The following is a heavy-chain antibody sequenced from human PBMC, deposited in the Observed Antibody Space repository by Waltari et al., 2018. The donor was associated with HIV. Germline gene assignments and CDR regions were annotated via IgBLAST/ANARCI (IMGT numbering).Heavy chain of an antibody. D-gene: IGHD3-22*01. CDR2: IVGSGGST. CDR1: GLTFSNYA. Sequence: EVQLLESGGGLVQPGGSLRLSCAASGLTFSNYAMSWVSQAPGKGLGWVEIIVGSGGSTYYADSVKGRFTVSRDNSKDTLFLQMNSLRAEDTALYYCAKEGIIVITDAFDIWGQGTMVIVSS. V-gene: IGHV3-23*01. J-gene: IGHJ3*02. CDR3: AKEGIIVITDAFDI.